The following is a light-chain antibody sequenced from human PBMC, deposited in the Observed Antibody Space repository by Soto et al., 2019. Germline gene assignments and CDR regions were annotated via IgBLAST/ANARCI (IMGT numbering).Light chain of an antibody. CDR1: PGAVTSGHY. J-gene: IGLJ2*01. CDR2: DTS. Sequence: QTVVTQEPSLTVSPGGTVTLTCGSSPGAVTSGHYPYWFQQKPGQAPRTLIYDTSNKHSWTPARFSGSLLGGKAALTLSGAQPEDEAEYYCLLSYSGAWGVFGGGTKVTVL. V-gene: IGLV7-46*01. CDR3: LLSYSGAWGV.